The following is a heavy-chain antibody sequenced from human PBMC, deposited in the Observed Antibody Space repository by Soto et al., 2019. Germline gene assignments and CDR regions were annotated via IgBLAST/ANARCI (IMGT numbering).Heavy chain of an antibody. D-gene: IGHD2-21*01. CDR3: AREYSDGWFDP. Sequence: QVQLVESGGGVVQPGRSLRLSCAASGFTFSIYAMHWVRQAPGKGLEWVAVISYDGSNKYYADSVKGGFTISRDNSKNTVYLQMNSLRAEDSAVYYCAREYSDGWFDPWGQGTLVTVSS. CDR1: GFTFSIYA. V-gene: IGHV3-30-3*01. J-gene: IGHJ5*02. CDR2: ISYDGSNK.